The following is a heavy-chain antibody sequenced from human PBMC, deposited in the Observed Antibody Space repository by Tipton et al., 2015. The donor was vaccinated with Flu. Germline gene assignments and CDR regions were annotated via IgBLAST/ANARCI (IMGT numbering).Heavy chain of an antibody. J-gene: IGHJ4*02. Sequence: TLSLTCTVSGGSISTSGYYWGWIRQPPGKGLEWIGSIRYGGSSYYTPSLKSRVTISLDMSKDQFSLKLASVTAADTAVYYCARYNRVGGLDYWGQGTLVTVSS. CDR1: GGSISTSGYY. CDR3: ARYNRVGGLDY. CDR2: IRYGGSS. V-gene: IGHV4-39*07. D-gene: IGHD1-14*01.